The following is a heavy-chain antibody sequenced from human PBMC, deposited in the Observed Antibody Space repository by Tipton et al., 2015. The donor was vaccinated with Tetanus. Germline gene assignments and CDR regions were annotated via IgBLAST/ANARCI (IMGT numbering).Heavy chain of an antibody. V-gene: IGHV4-39*01. CDR3: ALQTDNWFDP. Sequence: TLSLTCTVSDESINSGTFYWAWLRQPPGKGLQWIGNIYSYNGATYYNSSLESRLTIALDPSKNQFSLRLTSVTAADTAVYYCALQTDNWFDPWGQGILVTVSS. J-gene: IGHJ5*02. CDR1: DESINSGTFY. CDR2: IYSYNGAT.